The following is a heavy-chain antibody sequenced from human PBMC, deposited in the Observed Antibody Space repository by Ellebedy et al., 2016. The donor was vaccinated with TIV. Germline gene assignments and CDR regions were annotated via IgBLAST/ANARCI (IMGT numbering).Heavy chain of an antibody. CDR3: ARRRGSGYGDFDY. V-gene: IGHV4-39*01. D-gene: IGHD5-18*01. Sequence: MPSETLSLTCTVSGDSVNSRRSFCGWIRQPPGKGLEWIGSIYYSGTTSYNSSRKSRVTISIETSQNQFSLQLSSGTAADTAVYYCARRRGSGYGDFDYWGQGTLVTVSS. CDR2: IYYSGTT. J-gene: IGHJ4*02. CDR1: GDSVNSRRSF.